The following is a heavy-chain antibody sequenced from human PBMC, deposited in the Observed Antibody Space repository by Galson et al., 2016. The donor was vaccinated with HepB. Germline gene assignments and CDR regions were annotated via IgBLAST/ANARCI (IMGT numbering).Heavy chain of an antibody. CDR3: AREGRGYPYRFDY. CDR1: GFTFSDYA. V-gene: IGHV3-30-3*01. J-gene: IGHJ4*02. CDR2: IYFDGSKQ. D-gene: IGHD5-18*01. Sequence: SLRLSCAGSGFTFSDYAMHWVRQAPGKGLEWVGFIYFDGSKQFYADSVKGRFTISRDNFKNTLYLQMNSLTTEDTAVYFCAREGRGYPYRFDYWGLGTLLTVSS.